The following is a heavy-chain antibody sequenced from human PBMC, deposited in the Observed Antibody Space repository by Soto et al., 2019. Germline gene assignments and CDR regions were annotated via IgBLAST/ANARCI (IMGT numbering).Heavy chain of an antibody. Sequence: PGGSLRLSCAASGFTFRSYSMNWVRQAPGKGLEWVSYISSSSSTIYNADSVKGRFTISRDNAKNLLYLQMNSLRDEDTAVYYGARAPVYSSGWPDYWGQGTRVTVSS. J-gene: IGHJ4*02. CDR2: ISSSSSTI. CDR1: GFTFRSYS. V-gene: IGHV3-48*02. CDR3: ARAPVYSSGWPDY. D-gene: IGHD6-19*01.